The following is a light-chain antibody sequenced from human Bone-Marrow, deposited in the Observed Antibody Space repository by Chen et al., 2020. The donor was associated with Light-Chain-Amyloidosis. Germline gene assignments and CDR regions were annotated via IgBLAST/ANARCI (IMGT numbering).Light chain of an antibody. J-gene: IGLJ3*02. CDR3: QVWDTRSDQKV. Sequence: SYVLTQPPSVSVAPGQTASLSCGGGDLASKSVHWYQQRPGQAPVLVMYNDDDRPSGIPERFSGSHSGRAATLTITRVEAGDEADYYWQVWDTRSDQKVFGGGTRLTVL. V-gene: IGLV3-21*01. CDR2: NDD. CDR1: DLASKS.